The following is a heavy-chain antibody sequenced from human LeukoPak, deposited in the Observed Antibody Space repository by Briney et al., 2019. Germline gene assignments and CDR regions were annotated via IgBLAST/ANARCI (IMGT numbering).Heavy chain of an antibody. J-gene: IGHJ6*02. D-gene: IGHD6-6*01. V-gene: IGHV4-34*01. CDR2: INHSGST. CDR1: GGSFSGYY. Sequence: SETLSLTCAVYGGSFSGYYWSWLRQPPGKGLEWIGEINHSGSTNYNPSLKSRVTISVDTSKNQFSLKLSSVTAADTAVYYCASQTVYSSSEVGMDVWGQGTTVTVSS. CDR3: ASQTVYSSSEVGMDV.